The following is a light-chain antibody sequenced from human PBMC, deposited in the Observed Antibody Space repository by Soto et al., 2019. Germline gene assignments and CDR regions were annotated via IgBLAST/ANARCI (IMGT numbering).Light chain of an antibody. Sequence: DIQMTQSPSTLSASVGDRVTITCRASQSISSWLAWYQQKPGKAPRFLIYQASSLESGVPSRFSGSGSGTEFTLNIGNLQPDDFATFYCQQYNSYSPFGQGTKVDIX. J-gene: IGKJ2*01. CDR3: QQYNSYSP. CDR1: QSISSW. V-gene: IGKV1-5*03. CDR2: QAS.